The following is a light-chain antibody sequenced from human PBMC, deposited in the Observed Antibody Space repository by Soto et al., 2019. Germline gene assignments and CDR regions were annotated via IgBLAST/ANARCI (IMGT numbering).Light chain of an antibody. Sequence: IVLTQSPATLSLSPGERATLSCTASQHVTTTYIAWYQQKFGQAPTLLLYGASTRATGTPDRFTDGGFGTDFTLTISRVEPEDFAVYYCQQDDSSFTFGGGTKVEMK. CDR2: GAS. CDR3: QQDDSSFT. CDR1: QHVTTTY. J-gene: IGKJ4*01. V-gene: IGKV3-20*01.